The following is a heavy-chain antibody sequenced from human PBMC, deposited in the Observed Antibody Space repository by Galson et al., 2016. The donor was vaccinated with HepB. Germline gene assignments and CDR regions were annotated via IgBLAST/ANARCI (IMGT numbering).Heavy chain of an antibody. V-gene: IGHV3-23*01. CDR3: AGCYYGSGSYYAY. J-gene: IGHJ4*02. Sequence: SLRLSCAASGFTFSSYAMSWVRQAPGKGLEWVSAISNSGCSTYYADSVKGRFTISRDNSKNTLYLQMNSLRAEDTAVYYCAGCYYGSGSYYAYWGQGTLVTVSS. CDR2: ISNSGCST. D-gene: IGHD3-10*01. CDR1: GFTFSSYA.